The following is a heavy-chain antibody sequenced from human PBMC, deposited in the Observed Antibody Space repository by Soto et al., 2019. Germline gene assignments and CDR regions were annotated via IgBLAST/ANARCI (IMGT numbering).Heavy chain of an antibody. V-gene: IGHV1-2*04. Sequence: ASVKVSCKASAYTFTGYYMHWVRQAPGQGLEWMGWIKPNTGGTNYAQKFQGWVTMTRDTSISTAYMELSRLISDDTAVYYCARGAPDSSPPYYMDAWGKGTTVTASS. J-gene: IGHJ6*03. CDR2: IKPNTGGT. CDR3: ARGAPDSSPPYYMDA. CDR1: AYTFTGYY.